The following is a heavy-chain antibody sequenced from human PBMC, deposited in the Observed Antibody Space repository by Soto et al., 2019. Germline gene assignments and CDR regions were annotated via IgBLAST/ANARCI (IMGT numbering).Heavy chain of an antibody. CDR3: VKDPSPTTGPTDDNWFDT. D-gene: IGHD4-4*01. Sequence: SVKVSCKASGGTFSSYAISWVRQAPGQGLEWMGGIIPIFGTANYAQKFQGRVTITADKSTSTAYMELSSLRSEDTAIYYCVKDPSPTTGPTDDNWFDTWGLGTLVTVSS. CDR1: GGTFSSYA. J-gene: IGHJ5*02. CDR2: IIPIFGTA. V-gene: IGHV1-69*06.